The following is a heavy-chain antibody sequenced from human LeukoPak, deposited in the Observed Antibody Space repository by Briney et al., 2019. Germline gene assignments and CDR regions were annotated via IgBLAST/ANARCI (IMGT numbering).Heavy chain of an antibody. CDR1: GGSISSGSYY. V-gene: IGHV4-61*02. CDR3: ARVGGIAAYFFDY. CDR2: IYTSGST. D-gene: IGHD6-13*01. Sequence: SQTLSLTCTVSGGSISSGSYYWSWIRQPAGKGLEWIGRIYTSGSTNYNPSLKSRVTISVDTSKNQFSLKLSSVTAADTAVYYCARVGGIAAYFFDYWGQGTLVTVSS. J-gene: IGHJ4*02.